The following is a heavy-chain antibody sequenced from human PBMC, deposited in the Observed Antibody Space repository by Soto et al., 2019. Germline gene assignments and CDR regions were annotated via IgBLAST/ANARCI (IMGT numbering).Heavy chain of an antibody. CDR1: GFFISSGNY. V-gene: IGHV4-38-2*01. CDR3: ARARWYDAFDV. D-gene: IGHD2-15*01. Sequence: SETLSLTCAVSGFFISSGNYWGWIRKPPGKGLEWIGSIFHGGDTYYNPSLKSRVTISVDMSKNQFSLKLNSVTAADTAVYYCARARWYDAFDVWGQGTVATVSS. CDR2: IFHGGDT. J-gene: IGHJ3*01.